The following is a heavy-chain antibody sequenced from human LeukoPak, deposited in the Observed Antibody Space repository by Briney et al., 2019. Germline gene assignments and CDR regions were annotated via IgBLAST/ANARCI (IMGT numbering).Heavy chain of an antibody. Sequence: GGSLRLSCTASGSTSGDDALNWFRQAPGKGLEWVGFIRSKTYGGTAEYAASVKGRFTISRDDSKSIAYLQMNSLKTEDTAVYYCARDRGIVGATDYWGQGTLVTVSS. CDR3: ARDRGIVGATDY. CDR1: GSTSGDDA. J-gene: IGHJ4*02. CDR2: IRSKTYGGTA. D-gene: IGHD1-26*01. V-gene: IGHV3-49*03.